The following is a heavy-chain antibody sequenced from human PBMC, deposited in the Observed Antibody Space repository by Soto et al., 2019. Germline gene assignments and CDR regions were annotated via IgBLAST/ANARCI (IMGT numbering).Heavy chain of an antibody. J-gene: IGHJ5*02. D-gene: IGHD3-9*01. CDR1: GDNFTSHW. CDR3: ARTYDHILNVCYLT. V-gene: IGHV5-51*01. Sequence: PXESLKIWCKDSGDNFTSHWIAWVRKMPGNGLEWMGIIYPGDSDTRYSPSFQGQVSISADKSISTAYLHWDSLKASDTAMYYCARTYDHILNVCYLTWGQGQLVTVSS. CDR2: IYPGDSDT.